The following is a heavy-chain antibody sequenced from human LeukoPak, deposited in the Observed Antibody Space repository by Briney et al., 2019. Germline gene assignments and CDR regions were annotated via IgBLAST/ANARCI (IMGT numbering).Heavy chain of an antibody. CDR3: ARGYSSSWYNWFDP. CDR1: GFTFSSYW. CDR2: INSDGSST. Sequence: PGGSLRLSCAASGFTFSSYWMHWVRQAPGKGLVWVSRINSDGSSTSYAGSVKGRFTISRDNAKSTLYLQMNSLRVEDTAVYYCARGYSSSWYNWFDPWGQGTLVTVSS. V-gene: IGHV3-74*01. D-gene: IGHD6-13*01. J-gene: IGHJ5*02.